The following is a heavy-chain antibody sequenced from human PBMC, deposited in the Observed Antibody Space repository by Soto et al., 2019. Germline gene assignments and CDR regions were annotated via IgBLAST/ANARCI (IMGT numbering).Heavy chain of an antibody. CDR1: GYTFTSYA. V-gene: IGHV1-3*01. CDR2: INAGNGNT. CDR3: ARDRYSSSWSALYYFDY. J-gene: IGHJ4*02. Sequence: ASVKLSCKASGYTFTSYAMHWVRQAPGQRLEWMGWINAGNGNTKYSQKFQGRVTITRDTSASTAYMELSGLRSEDTAVYYCARDRYSSSWSALYYFDYWGQGTLVTVSS. D-gene: IGHD6-13*01.